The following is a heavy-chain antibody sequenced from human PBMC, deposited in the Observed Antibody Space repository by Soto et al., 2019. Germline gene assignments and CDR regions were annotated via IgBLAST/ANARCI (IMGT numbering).Heavy chain of an antibody. Sequence: GGSLRLSCAASGFTFSSYAMSWVRQAPGKGLEWVSAISGSGGSTYYADSVKGRFTISRDNSKNTLYLQMNSLRAEDTAVYYCAKWGITLVRVVIGSAPDDWFDLWAQGTLVTFSS. J-gene: IGHJ5*02. CDR3: AKWGITLVRVVIGSAPDDWFDL. CDR2: ISGSGGST. D-gene: IGHD3-10*01. V-gene: IGHV3-23*01. CDR1: GFTFSSYA.